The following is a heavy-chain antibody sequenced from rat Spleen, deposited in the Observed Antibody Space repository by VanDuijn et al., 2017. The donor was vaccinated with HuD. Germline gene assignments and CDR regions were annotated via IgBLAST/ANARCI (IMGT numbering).Heavy chain of an antibody. J-gene: IGHJ2*01. Sequence: EVQLVESGGDLVQPGRSLKLSCAASGFTFSNYYMAWVRQAPTKGLEWVATISYDGSSSYYRDSVKGRFTISRDNAKSTLYLQMDSLRSEDTATYYCARQNWPYYFDYWGQGVMVTVSS. D-gene: IGHD5-1*01. CDR3: ARQNWPYYFDY. V-gene: IGHV5-29*01. CDR2: ISYDGSSS. CDR1: GFTFSNYY.